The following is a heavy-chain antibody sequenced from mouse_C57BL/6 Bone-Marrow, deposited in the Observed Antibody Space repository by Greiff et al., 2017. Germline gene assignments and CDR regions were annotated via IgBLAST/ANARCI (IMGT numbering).Heavy chain of an antibody. V-gene: IGHV2-6-1*01. CDR1: GFSLTSYG. CDR2: IWSDGST. CDR3: AGHEKFLYALDY. Sequence: QVQLQQSGPGLVAPSQSLSITCTVSGFSLTSYGVHWVRQPPGKGLEWLVVIWSDGSTTYNSAPKSRLSISKDNSKSQVFLKMNSLQTDDTAMYYCAGHEKFLYALDYWGQGTSVTVSA. J-gene: IGHJ4*01.